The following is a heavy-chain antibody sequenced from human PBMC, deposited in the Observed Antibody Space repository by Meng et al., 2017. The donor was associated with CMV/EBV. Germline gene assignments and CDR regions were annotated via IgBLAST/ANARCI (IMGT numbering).Heavy chain of an antibody. V-gene: IGHV4-39*07. J-gene: IGHJ4*02. CDR3: ARTNGPWKAMADY. CDR1: GGSISSSSYY. Sequence: SETLSLTCTVSGGSISSSSYYWGWIRQPPGKGLEWIGSIYYSGSTYYNPSLKSRVTISVDTSKNQFSLKLSSVTAADTAVYYCARTNGPWKAMADYWGQGTLVTVSS. D-gene: IGHD5-18*01. CDR2: IYYSGST.